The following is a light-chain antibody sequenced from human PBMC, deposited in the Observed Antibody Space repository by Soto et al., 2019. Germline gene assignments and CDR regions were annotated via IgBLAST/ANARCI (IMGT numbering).Light chain of an antibody. CDR3: QQVYVYPST. CDR2: AAS. J-gene: IGKJ4*01. Sequence: DIQITQSPSSVSSSVVGIFTITFRASQDISNHLVWFQQKPGKAPNLLIYAASTLQSGVPSRFSGGGSGTDFTLTISSLQPEDFATYYCQQVYVYPSTFGGGTKVDIK. CDR1: QDISNH. V-gene: IGKV1-16*01.